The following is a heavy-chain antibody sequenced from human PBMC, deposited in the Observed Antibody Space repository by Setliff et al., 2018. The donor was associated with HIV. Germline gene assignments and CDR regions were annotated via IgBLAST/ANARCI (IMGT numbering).Heavy chain of an antibody. J-gene: IGHJ4*02. V-gene: IGHV4-31*03. D-gene: IGHD5-18*01. CDR2: IHYSGST. Sequence: SETLSLTCTVSGGSISSGGYYWSWIRQHPGKGLEWIGYIHYSGSTYYNPSLKSRITISVDTSKNHFSLKLSSVTAADTALYYCARLRGYFYGHGRYFDYWGQGTLVTVSS. CDR1: GGSISSGGYY. CDR3: ARLRGYFYGHGRYFDY.